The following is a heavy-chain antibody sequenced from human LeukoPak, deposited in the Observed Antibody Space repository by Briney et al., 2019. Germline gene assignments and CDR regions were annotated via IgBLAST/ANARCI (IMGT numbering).Heavy chain of an antibody. CDR1: GFTFSSYS. Sequence: GGPLRLSCAASGFTFSSYSMNWVRQAPGKGLEWVSSISSSSSYIYYADSVKGRFTISRDNAKNSLYLQMNSLRAEDTAVYYCARGRYYDILTGYYTVFDYWGQGTLVTVSS. CDR3: ARGRYYDILTGYYTVFDY. CDR2: ISSSSSYI. D-gene: IGHD3-9*01. J-gene: IGHJ4*02. V-gene: IGHV3-21*01.